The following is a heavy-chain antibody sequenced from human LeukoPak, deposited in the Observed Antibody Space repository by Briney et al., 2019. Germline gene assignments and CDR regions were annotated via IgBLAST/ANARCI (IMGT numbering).Heavy chain of an antibody. D-gene: IGHD6-13*01. CDR2: ISWNSGSI. CDR1: GFTFDDYA. CDR3: AKITPYSSSWYDY. Sequence: GGSLRLSCAASGFTFDDYAMHWVRQAPGKGLEWVSGISWNSGSIGYADSVKGRFTISRDNAKNSLYLQVNSLRAEDTAVYYCAKITPYSSSWYDYWGQGTLVTVSS. J-gene: IGHJ4*02. V-gene: IGHV3-9*01.